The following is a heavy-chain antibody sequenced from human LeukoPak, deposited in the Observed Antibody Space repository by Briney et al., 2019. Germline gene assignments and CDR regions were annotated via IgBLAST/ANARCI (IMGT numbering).Heavy chain of an antibody. CDR1: GFILTALS. CDR3: ATEDYDRKWDV. CDR2: FHPEDGET. V-gene: IGHV1-24*01. J-gene: IGHJ6*04. D-gene: IGHD3-22*01. Sequence: GASVNVSCKVSGFILTALSLDWVRQAPGTGLEWMGGFHPEDGETVYAQKFQGRVTMTEDASTDTAYMELSSLGYDDTDVYYCATEDYDRKWDVWGRGTTVTVSS.